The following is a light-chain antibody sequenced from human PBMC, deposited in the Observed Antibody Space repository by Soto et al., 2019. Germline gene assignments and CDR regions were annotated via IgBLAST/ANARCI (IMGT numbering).Light chain of an antibody. Sequence: IQLTQSPSSLSASVGDRVTITCRASQGISTHLAWYQQKPGKAPKFLIYGASIFQSGVPSRFSGSVSGTDFTLTISNLQPEDFASYYCQQPNSYPLTFGGGTNVEIK. CDR2: GAS. J-gene: IGKJ4*01. CDR3: QQPNSYPLT. CDR1: QGISTH. V-gene: IGKV1-9*01.